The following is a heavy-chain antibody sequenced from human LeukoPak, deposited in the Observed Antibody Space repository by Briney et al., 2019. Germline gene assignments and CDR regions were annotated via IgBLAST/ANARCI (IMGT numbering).Heavy chain of an antibody. J-gene: IGHJ1*01. V-gene: IGHV3-21*01. CDR2: ISGTSTYI. CDR1: GFTFDKYF. CDR3: ARDRLLYYYDSGPTGHFQH. D-gene: IGHD3-22*01. Sequence: SGGSLRLSCTTSGFTFDKYFMIWVRQAPGKGLQWVSSISGTSTYIDYADSVKGRFTISRDNAKNSLYLQMSSLRADDTAVYYCARDRLLYYYDSGPTGHFQHWGQGTLVTV.